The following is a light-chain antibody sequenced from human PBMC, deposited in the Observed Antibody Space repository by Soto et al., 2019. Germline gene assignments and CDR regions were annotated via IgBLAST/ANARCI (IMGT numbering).Light chain of an antibody. J-gene: IGKJ1*01. CDR2: GAS. CDR1: QSVSSSY. Sequence: EIVLTQSPGTLSLSPGERATLSCRASQSVSSSYLAWYQQKPGQAPRLLIYGASSRATGIPDRFSGSGSGTDFTLTISRLEPENGAVYYCQQYGSSPRTFGQGTNVEIK. V-gene: IGKV3-20*01. CDR3: QQYGSSPRT.